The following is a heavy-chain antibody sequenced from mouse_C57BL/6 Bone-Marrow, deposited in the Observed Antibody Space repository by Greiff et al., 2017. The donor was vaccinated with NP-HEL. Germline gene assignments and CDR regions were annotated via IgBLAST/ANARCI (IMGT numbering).Heavy chain of an antibody. J-gene: IGHJ4*01. CDR1: GYTFTSYG. CDR3: ARSEDALYAMDY. Sequence: VQLVESGAELARPGASVKLSCKASGYTFTSYGISWVKQRTGQGLEWIGEIYPRSGNTYYNEKFKGKATLTADKSSSTAYMELRSLTSEDSAVYFCARSEDALYAMDYWGQGTSVTVSS. CDR2: IYPRSGNT. V-gene: IGHV1-81*01.